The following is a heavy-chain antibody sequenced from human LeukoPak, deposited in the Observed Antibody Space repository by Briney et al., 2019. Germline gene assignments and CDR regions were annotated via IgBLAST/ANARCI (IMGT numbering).Heavy chain of an antibody. CDR1: GYSISSGNY. CDR3: ARDPRPRGGWFYFDY. V-gene: IGHV4-4*02. Sequence: SETLSLTCGVSGYSISSGNYWNWVREPPGEGLAWIGDIYQSGITNYNPSLKSRVTMSVDKSKNEFSLKLDSVTAADTAVYYCARDPRPRGGWFYFDYWGQGILVTVSS. CDR2: IYQSGIT. D-gene: IGHD4-23*01. J-gene: IGHJ4*02.